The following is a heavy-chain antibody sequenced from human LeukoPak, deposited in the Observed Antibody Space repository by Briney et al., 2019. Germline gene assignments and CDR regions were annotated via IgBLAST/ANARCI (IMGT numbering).Heavy chain of an antibody. V-gene: IGHV3-53*04. CDR1: GFTVSSNY. D-gene: IGHD6-19*01. J-gene: IGHJ4*02. Sequence: PGGSLRLSCVASGFTVSSNYMSWFRQAPGKGLEWVSVIYSAGNTYYADSVKGRFTISRHNSKNTLYLQMNSLRVEDTAVYYCVRGGTPGYSSGRIDYWGQGTLVTVSS. CDR3: VRGGTPGYSSGRIDY. CDR2: IYSAGNT.